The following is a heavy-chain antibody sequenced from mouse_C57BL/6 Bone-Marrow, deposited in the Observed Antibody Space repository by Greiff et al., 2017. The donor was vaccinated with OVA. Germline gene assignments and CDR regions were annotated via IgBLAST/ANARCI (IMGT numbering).Heavy chain of an antibody. J-gene: IGHJ2*01. D-gene: IGHD2-5*01. Sequence: QVQLQQSGAELVRPGASVTLSCKASGYTFTDYEMHWVKQTPVHGLEWIGAIDPETGGTAYNQKFKGKAILTADKSSSTAYMELRSLTSEDSAVYYCTRSYSNYGDFDYWGQGITLTVSS. CDR2: IDPETGGT. CDR1: GYTFTDYE. V-gene: IGHV1-15*01. CDR3: TRSYSNYGDFDY.